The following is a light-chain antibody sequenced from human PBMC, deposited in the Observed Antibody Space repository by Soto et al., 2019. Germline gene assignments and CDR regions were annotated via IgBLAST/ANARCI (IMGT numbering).Light chain of an antibody. CDR2: SAS. J-gene: IGKJ3*01. V-gene: IGKV1-12*01. Sequence: DIQMPQLPSSMSASVGARVTITCRASQGISGWLAWYHHKPGKAPNLLIYSASTLYSGVPSRFSGSGSGTDFTLTISSLQPEDFGTYHCQQANSFPLTFGPGTKVEIK. CDR3: QQANSFPLT. CDR1: QGISGW.